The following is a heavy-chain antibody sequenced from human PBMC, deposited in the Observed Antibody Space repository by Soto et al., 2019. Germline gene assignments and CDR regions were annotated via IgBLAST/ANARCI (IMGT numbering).Heavy chain of an antibody. V-gene: IGHV3-48*01. CDR3: ATYYGSGSYFPDHYYYGMDV. J-gene: IGHJ6*02. D-gene: IGHD3-10*01. CDR1: GFTFSIYS. Sequence: GGSLRLSCAASGFTFSIYSMNWVRQAPGKGLEWISYISSTSSTIYYVDSVKGRFTISRDNAKNSLYLQMNSLRAEDTAVYYCATYYGSGSYFPDHYYYGMDVWGQGTTVTV. CDR2: ISSTSSTI.